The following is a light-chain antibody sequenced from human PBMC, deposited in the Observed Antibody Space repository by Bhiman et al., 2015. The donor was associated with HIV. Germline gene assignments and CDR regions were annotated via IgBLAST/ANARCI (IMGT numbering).Light chain of an antibody. CDR2: GNN. V-gene: IGLV1-50*01. CDR3: SAWDDFLKGV. CDR1: SSNIGARHD. Sequence: QSVLTQPPSVSGAPGQRITVSCTGTSSNIGARHDVHWYQQLPGRPPKLLIFGNNNRPSGVPDRFSGSKSGTSASLAISGLQAEDEAEYYCSAWDDFLKGVFGGGTKLTVL. J-gene: IGLJ3*02.